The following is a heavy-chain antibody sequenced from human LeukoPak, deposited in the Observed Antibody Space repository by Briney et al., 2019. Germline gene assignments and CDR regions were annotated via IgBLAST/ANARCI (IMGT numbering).Heavy chain of an antibody. CDR1: GFTFSSYS. D-gene: IGHD3-22*01. V-gene: IGHV3-21*01. Sequence: GGSLRLSCAASGFTFSSYSMNWVRQAPGKGLEWVSSISSSSSYIYYADSVKGRFTISRDNAKNSLYLQMNSLRAEDTAVYYCATQRSDSSGYFFDYWGQGTLVTVSS. CDR3: ATQRSDSSGYFFDY. J-gene: IGHJ4*02. CDR2: ISSSSSYI.